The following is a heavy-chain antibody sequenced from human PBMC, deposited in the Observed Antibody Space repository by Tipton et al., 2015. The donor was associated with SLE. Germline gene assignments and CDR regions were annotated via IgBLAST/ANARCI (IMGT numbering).Heavy chain of an antibody. CDR3: ASGNPVMPL. CDR1: GGSITSDGSF. V-gene: IGHV4-61*08. CDR2: IFYTGST. J-gene: IGHJ4*02. D-gene: IGHD1-1*01. Sequence: TLSLTCNVSGGSITSDGSFWTWIRQHPGRGLQWIGYIFYTGSTSYNPSLKSRVAMSVDMSKNQFSLKLTSVTAADTAVYYCASGNPVMPLWGQGTLVTVSS.